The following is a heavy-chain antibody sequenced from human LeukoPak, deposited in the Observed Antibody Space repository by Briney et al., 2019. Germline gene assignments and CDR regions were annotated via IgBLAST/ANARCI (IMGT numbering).Heavy chain of an antibody. D-gene: IGHD5-12*01. Sequence: SETLSLTCAVSGYSISSGYYWGWIRQPPGQGLEWIGSMYHSGSTYYNPSLKSRVTISVDTSENQFSLKLTSVTAADTAEYFCARHRLSTTSGYAFDYMDVWGKATTVTVSS. CDR3: ARHRLSTTSGYAFDYMDV. V-gene: IGHV4-38-2*01. CDR1: GYSISSGYY. J-gene: IGHJ6*03. CDR2: MYHSGST.